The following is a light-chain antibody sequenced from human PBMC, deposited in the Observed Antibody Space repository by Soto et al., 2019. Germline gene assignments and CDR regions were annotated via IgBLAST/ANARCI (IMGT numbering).Light chain of an antibody. CDR2: GAS. CDR3: QQYNDWPLT. CDR1: QSVSSN. J-gene: IGKJ4*01. V-gene: IGKV3-15*01. Sequence: EIVMTQSPATLSVSPGERATLSCRASQSVSSNLAWYQQMPGQPPRLLIYGASTRATAIPARFSGSGSGTEFTLTISGLQSEDFAVYYCQQYNDWPLTFGGGAKMEIK.